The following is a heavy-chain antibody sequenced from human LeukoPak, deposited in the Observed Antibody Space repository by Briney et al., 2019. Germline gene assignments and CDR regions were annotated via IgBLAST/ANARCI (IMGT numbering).Heavy chain of an antibody. D-gene: IGHD2-15*01. CDR2: MNPNSGNT. CDR1: GYTFTSHD. V-gene: IGHV1-8*01. J-gene: IGHJ5*02. CDR3: ARKMKVVVAANWFDP. Sequence: ASVKVSCKASGYTFTSHDINWVRQATGQGLEWMGWMNPNSGNTGYAQKFQGRVTMTRNTSISTAYMELSSLRSEDTAVYYCARKMKVVVAANWFDPWGQGTLVTVSS.